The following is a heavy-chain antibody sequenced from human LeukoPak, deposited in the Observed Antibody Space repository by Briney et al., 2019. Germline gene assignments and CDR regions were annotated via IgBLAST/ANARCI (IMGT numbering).Heavy chain of an antibody. V-gene: IGHV3-23*01. CDR2: ISGSGGST. Sequence: GGSLRLSCAASGFTFSSYAMSWIRQAPGKGLEWVSAISGSGGSTYYADSVKGRFTISRDNSKNTLYLQMNSLRAEDTAVYYCAKDIRYYGSGSYPWVNWLDPWGQGTLVTVSS. CDR1: GFTFSSYA. D-gene: IGHD3-10*01. CDR3: AKDIRYYGSGSYPWVNWLDP. J-gene: IGHJ5*02.